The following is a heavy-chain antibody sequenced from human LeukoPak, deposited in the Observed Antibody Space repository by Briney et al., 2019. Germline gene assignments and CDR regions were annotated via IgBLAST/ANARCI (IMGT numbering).Heavy chain of an antibody. V-gene: IGHV1-8*03. J-gene: IGHJ1*01. D-gene: IGHD6-13*01. CDR2: INPNNGNT. CDR1: GYTFTNYN. CDR3: ARALEETIVAAGC. Sequence: GASVKVSCKASGYTFTNYNINWVRQATGQGLEWMGWINPNNGNTGYAQKFQGRVTLTRNTSISTAYMELSSLRSEDTAVYYCARALEETIVAAGCWGQGTLVTVSS.